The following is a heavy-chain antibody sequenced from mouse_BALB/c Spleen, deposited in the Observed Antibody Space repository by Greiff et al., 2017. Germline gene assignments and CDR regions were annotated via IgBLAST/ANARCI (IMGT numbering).Heavy chain of an antibody. CDR1: GFTFSSYG. D-gene: IGHD1-1*01. V-gene: IGHV5-6*02. CDR2: ISSGGSYT. J-gene: IGHJ2*01. CDR3: ARSGITTVVGDY. Sequence: EVMLVESGGDLVKPGGSLKLSCAASGFTFSSYGMSWVRQTPDKRLEWVATISSGGSYTYYPDSVKGRFTISRDNAKNTLYLQMSSLKSEDTAMYYCARSGITTVVGDYWGQGTTLTVSS.